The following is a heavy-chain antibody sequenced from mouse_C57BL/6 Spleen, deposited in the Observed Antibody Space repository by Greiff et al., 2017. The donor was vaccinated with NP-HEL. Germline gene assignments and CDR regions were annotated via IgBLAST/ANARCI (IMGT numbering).Heavy chain of an antibody. Sequence: QVQLKQSGAELVKPGASVKISCKASGYAFSSYWMNWVKQRPGKGLEWIGQIYPGDGDTNYNGKFKGKATLTADKSSSTAYMQLSSLTSEDSAVYFCARDYYGSSRGYFDVWGTGTTVTVSS. V-gene: IGHV1-80*01. CDR2: IYPGDGDT. J-gene: IGHJ1*03. CDR1: GYAFSSYW. D-gene: IGHD1-1*01. CDR3: ARDYYGSSRGYFDV.